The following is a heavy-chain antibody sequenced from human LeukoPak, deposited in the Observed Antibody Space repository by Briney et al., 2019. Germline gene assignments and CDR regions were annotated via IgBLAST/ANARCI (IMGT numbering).Heavy chain of an antibody. J-gene: IGHJ3*01. CDR2: ISGSGGST. CDR1: GFTFSSYA. V-gene: IGHV3-23*01. D-gene: IGHD3-10*01. Sequence: GGSLRLSCAASGFTFSSYAMSWVRQAPGKGLEWVSAISGSGGSTYYADSVKGRFTISRVKSKNTLYLQMNSLRAEDTAVYYCARDRAYYPYDAFDFWGQGTLVTVSS. CDR3: ARDRAYYPYDAFDF.